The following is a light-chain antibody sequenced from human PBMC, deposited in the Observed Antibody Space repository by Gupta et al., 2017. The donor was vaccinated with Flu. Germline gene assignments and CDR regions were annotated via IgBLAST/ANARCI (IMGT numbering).Light chain of an antibody. CDR1: SGINVGTYR. V-gene: IGLV5-45*03. Sequence: QAVLTQPSSLSASPGASASLTCTLRSGINVGTYRIYWYQQKSGSPPQYLLRYKSDSDKQQGSGVPSRFSGSKDASANAGILLISGLQSEDEADYYCMIWHSSAWVFGGGTKLTVL. CDR3: MIWHSSAWV. CDR2: YKSDSDK. J-gene: IGLJ3*02.